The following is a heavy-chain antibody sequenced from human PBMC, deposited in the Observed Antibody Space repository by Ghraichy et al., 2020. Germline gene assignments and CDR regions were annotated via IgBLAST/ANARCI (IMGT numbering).Heavy chain of an antibody. CDR3: GTEGYCSSTSCYGYYMDV. J-gene: IGHJ6*03. D-gene: IGHD2-2*01. CDR1: GFTVSSNY. V-gene: IGHV3-53*01. Sequence: LSLTCAASGFTVSSNYMSWVRQAPGKGLEWVSVIYSGGSTYYADSVKGRFTISRDNSKNTLYLQMNSLRAEDTAVYYCGTEGYCSSTSCYGYYMDVWGKGTTVTVSS. CDR2: IYSGGST.